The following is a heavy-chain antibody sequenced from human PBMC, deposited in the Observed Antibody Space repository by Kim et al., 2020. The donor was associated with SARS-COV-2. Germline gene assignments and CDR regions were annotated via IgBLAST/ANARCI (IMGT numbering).Heavy chain of an antibody. J-gene: IGHJ4*02. D-gene: IGHD3-10*01. CDR1: GFTFSDHY. CDR3: VKVSGNYYFYN. Sequence: GGSLRLSCAASGFTFSDHYMDWVRQAPAKGLEWVGRTRKKVNGYTTEYAASVKGRFIIARDDSENSLYLQMTSLKTEDTAVYYCVKVSGNYYFYNWGQGTLVTVSS. CDR2: TRKKVNGYTT. V-gene: IGHV3-72*01.